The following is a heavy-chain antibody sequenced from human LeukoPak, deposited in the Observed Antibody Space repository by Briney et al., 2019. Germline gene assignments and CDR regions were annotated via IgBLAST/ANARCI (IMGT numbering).Heavy chain of an antibody. J-gene: IGHJ6*02. CDR3: ARDLRTYYDFWSDYYPYGMDV. D-gene: IGHD3-3*01. CDR1: GYTFTSYD. CDR2: MNPNSGNT. Sequence: ASVKVSCKASGYTFTSYDINWVRQATGQGLEWMGWMNPNSGNTGYAQKFQGRVTITADKSTSTAYMELSSLRSEDTAVYYCARDLRTYYDFWSDYYPYGMDVWGQGTTVTVAS. V-gene: IGHV1-8*01.